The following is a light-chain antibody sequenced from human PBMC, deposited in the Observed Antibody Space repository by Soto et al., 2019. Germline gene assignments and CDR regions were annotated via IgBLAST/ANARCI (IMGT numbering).Light chain of an antibody. CDR1: SSDVGGYNY. J-gene: IGLJ1*01. CDR3: CSYAGNYTYV. V-gene: IGLV2-11*01. Sequence: LTQPRSVSGSPGQSVTISCTGTSSDVGGYNYVSWYQQHPGKAPKLMIFDVSKRPSGVPDRFSGSKSDNTASLTISGLQAEDEADYYCCSYAGNYTYVFGTGTKVTV. CDR2: DVS.